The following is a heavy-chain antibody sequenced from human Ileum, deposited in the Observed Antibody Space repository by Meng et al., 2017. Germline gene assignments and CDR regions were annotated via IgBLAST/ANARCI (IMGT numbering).Heavy chain of an antibody. J-gene: IGHJ5*01. V-gene: IGHV4-34*08. D-gene: IGHD1-26*01. CDR2: INHSGTT. CDR3: AMWVSPLNIDT. Sequence: HAQLHHWGAGLLTPSATLPLTCAVYGVTFSGYYCSWIRQPPGKGLEWIGEINHSGTTKYNPSLQSRVTMSAGTSKKQFSLKLTSLTAADTAVYYCAMWVSPLNIDTWGQGTLVTVSS. CDR1: GVTFSGYY.